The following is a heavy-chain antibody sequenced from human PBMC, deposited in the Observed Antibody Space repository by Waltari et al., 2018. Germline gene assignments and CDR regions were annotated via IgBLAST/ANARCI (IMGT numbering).Heavy chain of an antibody. CDR2: IKQDGTEK. CDR1: GFTFRTHS. V-gene: IGHV3-7*04. CDR3: ARDEMHRTTWYHF. Sequence: EVQLVESGGGLVQPGGSLRLSCAVSGFTFRTHSVSWVRQATGKGLEWVANIKQDGTEKYYVDSVKGRFSISRDNGKNLLYLHMNSLRADDTAVYYCARDEMHRTTWYHFWGQGTQVTVSS. J-gene: IGHJ4*02. D-gene: IGHD6-13*01.